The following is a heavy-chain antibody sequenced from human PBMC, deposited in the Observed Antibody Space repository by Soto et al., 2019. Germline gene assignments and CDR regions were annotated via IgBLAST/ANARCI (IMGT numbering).Heavy chain of an antibody. D-gene: IGHD3-10*01. CDR3: AGVYEGYNTASPYFDY. J-gene: IGHJ4*02. V-gene: IGHV1-69*13. CDR1: GGTFSSYA. Sequence: ASVKVSCKASGGTFSSYAISWVRQAPGQGLEWMGGIIPIFGTANYAQKFQGRVTITADESTSTAYMELSSLRSEDTAVYYCAGVYEGYNTASPYFDYWGQGTLVTVSS. CDR2: IIPIFGTA.